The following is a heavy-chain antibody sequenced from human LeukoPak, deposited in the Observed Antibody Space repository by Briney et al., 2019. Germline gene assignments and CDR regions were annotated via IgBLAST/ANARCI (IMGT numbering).Heavy chain of an antibody. CDR3: AREETTYCTNGVCYAHYGMGV. D-gene: IGHD2-8*01. V-gene: IGHV3-13*01. J-gene: IGHJ6*02. CDR1: GFTFSSYD. Sequence: QAGVSLRLSCAASGFTFSSYDMHWVRQATGKGLEWVSAIGTAGDTYYPGSVKGRFTISRENAKNSLYLQMNSLRAGDTAVYYCAREETTYCTNGVCYAHYGMGVWGQGTTVTVSS. CDR2: IGTAGDT.